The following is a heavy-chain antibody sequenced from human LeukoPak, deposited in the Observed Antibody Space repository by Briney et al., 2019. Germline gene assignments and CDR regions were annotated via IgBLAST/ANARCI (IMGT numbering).Heavy chain of an antibody. CDR3: ARRAGAYSHPYDY. CDR1: GFTVSNNY. V-gene: IGHV3-53*01. D-gene: IGHD4/OR15-4a*01. CDR2: IYSGST. J-gene: IGHJ4*02. Sequence: GGSLRLSCAASGFTVSNNYMNWVRQAPGKGLEWVSFIYSGSTHYSDSVKGRFTISRDNSKNTLYLQMNSLRAEDTAVYYCARRAGAYSHPYDYWGQGTLVTVSS.